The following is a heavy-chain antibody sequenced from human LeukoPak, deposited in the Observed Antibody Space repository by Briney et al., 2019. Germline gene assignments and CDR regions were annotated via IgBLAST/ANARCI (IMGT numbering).Heavy chain of an antibody. CDR2: MNPNSGNT. CDR1: GYTFTSYD. Sequence: ASVKVSCKASGYTFTSYDINWVRQATGQGLEWMGWMNPNSGNTGYAQKFQGRVTMTRNTSISTVYMELSSLRSEDTAVYYCARETVGATPYFDYWGQGTLVTVSS. V-gene: IGHV1-8*01. CDR3: ARETVGATPYFDY. D-gene: IGHD1-26*01. J-gene: IGHJ4*02.